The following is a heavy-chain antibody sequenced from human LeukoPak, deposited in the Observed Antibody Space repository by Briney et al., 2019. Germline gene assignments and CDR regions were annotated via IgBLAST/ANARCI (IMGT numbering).Heavy chain of an antibody. CDR2: INPNSGGT. CDR1: AYSFTVYY. V-gene: IGHV1-2*02. Sequence: ASVKVSCKGSAYSFTVYYMHWVRQAPGQGLEWMGWINPNSGGTNSAQKYQGRVTMTRDTSISTAYMELSRLRSDDTAVYYCARYPLSYSSNWHYYFDYWGQGTLLTVSS. J-gene: IGHJ4*02. D-gene: IGHD6-13*01. CDR3: ARYPLSYSSNWHYYFDY.